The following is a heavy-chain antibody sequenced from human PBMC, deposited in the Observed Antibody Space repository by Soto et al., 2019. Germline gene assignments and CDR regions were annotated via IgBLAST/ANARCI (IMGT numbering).Heavy chain of an antibody. CDR3: AYSSTPFEY. V-gene: IGHV3-23*01. Sequence: EVQLLESGGGLVQPGGSLRLSCAASGFTFSSYAMSWVRQAPGKGLEWVSAISGSGGSTYYADSVKGRFTISRDNSKDTLYLQMNSLRAEARAVYYCAYSSTPFEYWGQGTLVTVSS. J-gene: IGHJ4*02. D-gene: IGHD6-13*01. CDR1: GFTFSSYA. CDR2: ISGSGGST.